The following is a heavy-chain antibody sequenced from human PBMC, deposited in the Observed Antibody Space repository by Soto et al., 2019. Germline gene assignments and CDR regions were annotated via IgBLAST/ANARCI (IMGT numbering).Heavy chain of an antibody. Sequence: EVQLVESGGGLVKPGGSLRLSCAASGFTFSSYSMNWVRQAPGKGLEWVSSISSSSSYIYYADSVKGRFTISRDNAKNSLYLQMNSLRAEDTAVYYCARDVSWGLRPYYYYYGMDVWGQGTTVTVSS. CDR3: ARDVSWGLRPYYYYYGMDV. V-gene: IGHV3-21*01. D-gene: IGHD5-12*01. CDR2: ISSSSSYI. CDR1: GFTFSSYS. J-gene: IGHJ6*02.